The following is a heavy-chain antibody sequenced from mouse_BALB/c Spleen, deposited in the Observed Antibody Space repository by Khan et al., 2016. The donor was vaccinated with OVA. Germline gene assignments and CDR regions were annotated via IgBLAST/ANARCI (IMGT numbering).Heavy chain of an antibody. CDR2: IWSDGST. CDR1: GFSLTNYG. CDR3: ARQPYYHYYVMDY. V-gene: IGHV2-6-1*01. D-gene: IGHD2-10*01. J-gene: IGHJ4*01. Sequence: QVQLKQSGPGLVVPSQSLSITCTISGFSLTNYGIHWVRQPPGKGLEWLVVIWSDGSTTYNSALKSRLSISKDNSKSQVFLKMNSLQTDDTAMYYCARQPYYHYYVMDYWGQGTSVTVSS.